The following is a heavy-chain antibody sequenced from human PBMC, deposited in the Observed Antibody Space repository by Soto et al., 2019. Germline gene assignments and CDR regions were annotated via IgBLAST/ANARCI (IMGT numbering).Heavy chain of an antibody. CDR3: ATDRPVTGEGKRFDY. Sequence: ASVKFSCKVSGYTLTELSMHWVRQAPGKGLEWMGGFDPEDGETIYAQKFQGRVTMTEDTSTDTAYMELSSLRSEDTAGYYCATDRPVTGEGKRFDYWGQGTLVTVSS. J-gene: IGHJ4*02. CDR2: FDPEDGET. D-gene: IGHD7-27*01. V-gene: IGHV1-24*01. CDR1: GYTLTELS.